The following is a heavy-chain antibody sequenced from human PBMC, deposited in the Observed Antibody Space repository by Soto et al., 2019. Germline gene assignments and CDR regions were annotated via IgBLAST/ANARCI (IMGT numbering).Heavy chain of an antibody. J-gene: IGHJ4*02. D-gene: IGHD3-22*01. V-gene: IGHV3-21*01. CDR3: ARDLPYYYDSSGYPTLFDY. Sequence: GGSLRLSCAASGFTFSSYSMNWVRQAPGKGLEWVSSISSSSSYIYYADSVKGRFTNSRDNAKNSLYLQMNSLRAEDTAVYYCARDLPYYYDSSGYPTLFDYWGQGTLVTVSS. CDR1: GFTFSSYS. CDR2: ISSSSSYI.